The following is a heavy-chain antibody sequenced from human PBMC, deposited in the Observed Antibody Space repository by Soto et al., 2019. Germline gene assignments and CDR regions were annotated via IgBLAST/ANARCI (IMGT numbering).Heavy chain of an antibody. D-gene: IGHD6-13*01. J-gene: IGHJ5*02. CDR3: ARDQGVAAAGSTWFDP. CDR1: GDSMNTYH. CDR2: VHSSGST. V-gene: IGHV4-4*07. Sequence: SETLSLTCTVSGDSMNTYHWSWIRQPAGKGLEWIGHVHSSGSTNYNPSLKSRVTMSVDTSKNQFSLRLMSVTAADTAVYYCARDQGVAAAGSTWFDPWGQVSRVTVYS.